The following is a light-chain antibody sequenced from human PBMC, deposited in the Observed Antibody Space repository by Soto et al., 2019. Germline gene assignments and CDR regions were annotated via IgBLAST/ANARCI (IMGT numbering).Light chain of an antibody. J-gene: IGKJ1*01. V-gene: IGKV3-20*01. CDR1: QTVTTDY. Sequence: EVVLTQSPGTLSLSPGERATLSCRASQTVTTDYLSWYQQKPGQAPRLLIFGTSTWATGIPDRFSGRRSGTDFSLTISRLEPEDFAAYYCQHYGTSPTFGQGTKVEIK. CDR2: GTS. CDR3: QHYGTSPT.